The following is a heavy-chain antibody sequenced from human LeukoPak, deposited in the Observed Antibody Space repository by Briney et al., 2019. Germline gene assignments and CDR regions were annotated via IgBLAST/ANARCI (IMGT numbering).Heavy chain of an antibody. CDR2: INWNGGST. D-gene: IGHD3-22*01. Sequence: GSLRLSCAASGFTFDDYGMSWVRQAPGKGLEWVSGINWNGGSTGYADSVKGRFTISRDNAKNSLYLQMNSLRAEDTALYYCARGNQYYYDSSGFINNYFDYWGQGTLVTVSS. CDR1: GFTFDDYG. CDR3: ARGNQYYYDSSGFINNYFDY. V-gene: IGHV3-20*04. J-gene: IGHJ4*02.